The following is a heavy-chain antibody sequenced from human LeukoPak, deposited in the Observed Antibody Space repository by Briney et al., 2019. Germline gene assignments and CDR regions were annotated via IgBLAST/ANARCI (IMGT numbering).Heavy chain of an antibody. D-gene: IGHD2-21*02. CDR3: ARHFPYCGGDCPYYYMDV. CDR2: ICSSETT. J-gene: IGHJ6*03. Sequence: PSETLSLTCSVSGASISSDYWSWIRQPPGKGLEWIGNICSSETTKYNPSLRSRATISGDTSKNQFSLKLSSVTAADTAVYYCARHFPYCGGDCPYYYMDVWGKGTTVTVSS. V-gene: IGHV4-4*09. CDR1: GASISSDY.